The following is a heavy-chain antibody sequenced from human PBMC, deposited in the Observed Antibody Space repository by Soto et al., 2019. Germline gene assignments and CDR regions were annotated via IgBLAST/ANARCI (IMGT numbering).Heavy chain of an antibody. CDR1: AYTFPSYA. CDR3: ARGGTAVAGIATGPADY. CDR2: INAGNGNT. D-gene: IGHD6-19*01. J-gene: IGHJ4*02. Sequence: GASVKVSCQASAYTFPSYAIHWVRQAPGQRLEWMGWINAGNGNTKYSQKFQGRVAITRDTSASTAYMELSSLRSEDTALYYCARGGTAVAGIATGPADYWGKGTQVTASS. V-gene: IGHV1-3*01.